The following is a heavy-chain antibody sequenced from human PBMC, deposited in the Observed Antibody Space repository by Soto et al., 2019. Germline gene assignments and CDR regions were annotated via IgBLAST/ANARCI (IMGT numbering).Heavy chain of an antibody. CDR3: ARHPIWYYDSSGYYDRTFDY. CDR1: GGSISSSGYY. Sequence: SLTLSLTCTVSGGSISSSGYYWGRIHQPPGKGLEWIGSIYYSGSTYYNPSLKSRVTISVDTSKNQFSLKLSSVTAADTAVYYCARHPIWYYDSSGYYDRTFDYGGQGTLVTVSS. D-gene: IGHD3-22*01. J-gene: IGHJ4*02. CDR2: IYYSGST. V-gene: IGHV4-39*01.